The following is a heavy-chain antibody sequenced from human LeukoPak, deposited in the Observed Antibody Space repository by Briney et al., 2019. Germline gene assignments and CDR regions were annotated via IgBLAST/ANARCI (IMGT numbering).Heavy chain of an antibody. D-gene: IGHD6-19*01. J-gene: IGHJ6*03. V-gene: IGHV3-74*01. CDR2: INSDGGDT. CDR3: ARASGWYEGVYYYYYMDV. CDR1: GFTFSSHW. Sequence: GGSLRLSCAASGFTFSSHWMHWVRQAPGKGLVWVSRINSDGGDTRYADSAKGRFTISRDNAKNTLYLQMNSLRGEDTAVYYCARASGWYEGVYYYYYMDVWGKGTTVTVSS.